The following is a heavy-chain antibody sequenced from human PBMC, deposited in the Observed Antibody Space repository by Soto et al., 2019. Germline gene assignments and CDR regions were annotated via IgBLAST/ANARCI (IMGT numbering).Heavy chain of an antibody. D-gene: IGHD3-9*01. CDR1: GYSFTSYW. CDR2: IYPGDSDT. Sequence: PGASLKISCKGSGYSFTSYWIGWVRQMPGKGLEWMGIIYPGDSDTRYSPSFQGQVTISADKSISTAYLQWSSLKASDTAMYYCARAHDILTGYYTDYYYYGMDVWGQGTTVTVSS. J-gene: IGHJ6*02. CDR3: ARAHDILTGYYTDYYYYGMDV. V-gene: IGHV5-51*01.